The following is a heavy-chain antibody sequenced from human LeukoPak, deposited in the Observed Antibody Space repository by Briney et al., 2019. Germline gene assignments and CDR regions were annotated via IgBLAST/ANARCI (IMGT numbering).Heavy chain of an antibody. D-gene: IGHD2-2*01. V-gene: IGHV3-21*01. CDR1: GFTFSSYS. CDR2: ISSSSSYI. CDR3: ARDRKWACSSTSCYYYYGMDV. Sequence: PGGSLRLSCAASGFTFSSYSMNWVRQAPGKGLEWVSSISSSSSYIYYADSVKGRFTISRDNAKNSLYLQMNSLRAEDTAVYYCARDRKWACSSTSCYYYYGMDVWGQGTTDTVSS. J-gene: IGHJ6*02.